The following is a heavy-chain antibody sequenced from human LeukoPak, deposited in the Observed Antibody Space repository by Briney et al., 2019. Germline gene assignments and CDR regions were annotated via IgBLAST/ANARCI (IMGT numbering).Heavy chain of an antibody. Sequence: GGSLRLSCAASGFTVSSDYMGWVRQAPGKGLEWVSVIYSGGDTFYADSVKGRFTISRDTSKNTLSLQMNSLRAEDTAVYYCARLPVDWGQGTLVTVSS. CDR1: GFTVSSDY. CDR3: ARLPVD. V-gene: IGHV3-66*01. D-gene: IGHD2-2*01. CDR2: IYSGGDT. J-gene: IGHJ4*02.